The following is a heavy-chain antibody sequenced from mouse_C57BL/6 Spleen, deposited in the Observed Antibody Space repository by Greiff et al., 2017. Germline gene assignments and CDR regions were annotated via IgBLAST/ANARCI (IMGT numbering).Heavy chain of an antibody. CDR2: INPNNGGT. CDR3: ARGYYGPY. V-gene: IGHV1-26*01. Sequence: EVQLQQSGPELVKPGASVKISCKASGYTFTDYYMNWVKQSHGKSLEWIGDINPNNGGTSYNQKFKGKATLTVDKSSSTAYMELRSLTSEDSAVYYCARGYYGPYWGQGTTLTVSS. D-gene: IGHD1-1*01. J-gene: IGHJ2*01. CDR1: GYTFTDYY.